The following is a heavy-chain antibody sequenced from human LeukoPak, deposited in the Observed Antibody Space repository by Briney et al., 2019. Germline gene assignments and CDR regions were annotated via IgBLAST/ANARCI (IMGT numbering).Heavy chain of an antibody. J-gene: IGHJ4*02. CDR2: ISYDGSNK. CDR3: ARDLETKTTVTPGY. Sequence: PGGSLRLSCAASGFTFSSYAMHWVRQAPGKGLEGVAVISYDGSNKYYADSVKGRFTISRDNSKNTLYLQMNSLRAEDTAVYYCARDLETKTTVTPGYWGQGTLVTVSS. V-gene: IGHV3-30*04. CDR1: GFTFSSYA. D-gene: IGHD4-17*01.